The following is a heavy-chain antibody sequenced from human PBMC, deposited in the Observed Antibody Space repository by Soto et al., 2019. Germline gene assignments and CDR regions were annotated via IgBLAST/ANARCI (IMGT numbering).Heavy chain of an antibody. CDR2: IYYLGST. CDR3: ARDGYDGSGSPYPAF. D-gene: IGHD3-10*01. CDR1: GASMSEYF. J-gene: IGHJ4*02. V-gene: IGHV4-59*01. Sequence: SETLSLTCTVSGASMSEYFWSWIRQSPGKGLEWIGYIYYLGSTDYNPSLKSRVTISVDTSKRQFSLRLTSVTAADTAVYFCARDGYDGSGSPYPAFWGPGTQVTVSS.